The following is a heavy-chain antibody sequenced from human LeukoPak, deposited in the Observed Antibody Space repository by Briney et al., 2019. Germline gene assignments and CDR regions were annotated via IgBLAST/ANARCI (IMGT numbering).Heavy chain of an antibody. V-gene: IGHV3-73*01. CDR2: IRSKANSYAT. D-gene: IGHD3-10*01. Sequence: PGGSLKLSCAASGFTFSGSAMHWVRQASGKGLEWVGRIRSKANSYATAYAASVKGRFTISRDDSKNTAYLQMNSLKTEDTAVYYCTREGGGLLWFGELDYWGQETLVTVSS. J-gene: IGHJ4*02. CDR1: GFTFSGSA. CDR3: TREGGGLLWFGELDY.